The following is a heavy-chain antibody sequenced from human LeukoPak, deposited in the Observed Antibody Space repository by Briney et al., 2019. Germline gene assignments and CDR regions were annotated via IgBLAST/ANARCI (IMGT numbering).Heavy chain of an antibody. J-gene: IGHJ4*02. CDR2: INQVGSAK. Sequence: GGSLRLSCGALGLAFRNYWMSWVRRAPGKGLEGVGNINQVGSAKFYVGSLKGRFTSPRDNANNSLYLQMNRLRPEDTALYYCAKDTSRVREVLLYHFDYWGQGTLVTVSS. CDR1: GLAFRNYW. V-gene: IGHV3-7*03. D-gene: IGHD2/OR15-2a*01. CDR3: AKDTSRVREVLLYHFDY.